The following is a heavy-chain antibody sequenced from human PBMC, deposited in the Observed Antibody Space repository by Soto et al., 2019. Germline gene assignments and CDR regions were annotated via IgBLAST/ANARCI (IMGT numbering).Heavy chain of an antibody. D-gene: IGHD4-4*01. CDR3: ARKLYSKYEDPVNYYYYGMDV. Sequence: SVKVSCKASVGTFSSYAISWVRQAPGQGLEWMGGIIPIFGTANYAQKFQGRVTITADESTSTAYMELSSLRSEDTAVYYCARKLYSKYEDPVNYYYYGMDVWGQGTTVTVSS. CDR1: VGTFSSYA. J-gene: IGHJ6*02. CDR2: IIPIFGTA. V-gene: IGHV1-69*13.